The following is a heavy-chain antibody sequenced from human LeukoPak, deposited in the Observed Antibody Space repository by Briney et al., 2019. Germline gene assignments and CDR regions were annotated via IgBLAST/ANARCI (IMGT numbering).Heavy chain of an antibody. CDR1: GFTFSSYS. V-gene: IGHV3-21*01. Sequence: PGGSLRLSCAASGFTFSSYSMNWVRQARGKGLEWVSSISSSSSYIYYADSVKGRFTISRDNAKNSLYLQMNSLRAEDTAVYYCARVGYDFWSGPTPDYWGQGTLVTVSS. CDR3: ARVGYDFWSGPTPDY. D-gene: IGHD3-3*01. J-gene: IGHJ4*02. CDR2: ISSSSSYI.